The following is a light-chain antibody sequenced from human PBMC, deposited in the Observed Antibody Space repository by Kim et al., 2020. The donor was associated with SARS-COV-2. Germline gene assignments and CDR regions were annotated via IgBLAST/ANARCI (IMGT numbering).Light chain of an antibody. V-gene: IGKV3-20*01. J-gene: IGKJ2*01. Sequence: EIVLTQSPGTLSLSPGERATLSCRASQSVSNNFLAWYQQKPGQAPRLLISSASIRATGIPDRFSGGGSGTDFTLTITRLEPEDSAVYYCQQYGGSPGTFGQGTKLEI. CDR2: SAS. CDR1: QSVSNNF. CDR3: QQYGGSPGT.